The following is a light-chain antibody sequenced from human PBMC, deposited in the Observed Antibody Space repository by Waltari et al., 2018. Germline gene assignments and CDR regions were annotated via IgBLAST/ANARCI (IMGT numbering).Light chain of an antibody. CDR1: SIDIGGYNY. V-gene: IGLV2-14*03. CDR2: DVT. CDR3: TSYTSTNTVI. J-gene: IGLJ2*01. Sequence: QSALTQPASVSGSPGQSITTSCTGTSIDIGGYNYVSWYQQHPGKAPKLIIFDVTRWPSGVSNRFSGSKSGITASLTISGLQAEDEADYFCTSYTSTNTVIFGGGTRVTVL.